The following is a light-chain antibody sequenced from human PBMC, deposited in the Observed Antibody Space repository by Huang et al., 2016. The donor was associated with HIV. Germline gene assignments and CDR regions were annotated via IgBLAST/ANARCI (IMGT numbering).Light chain of an antibody. Sequence: DIVMVQSPVSLSVTPGEAASITCRSSQSLLHSNGHNYLDWYRQKPGQSTQLLIYLASTRAAGVPDRFSGSGSGTDSTLKINRVEADDVGVYYCMQGLQSWTFGQGTKVEI. CDR1: QSLLHSNGHNY. V-gene: IGKV2-28*01. CDR3: MQGLQSWT. J-gene: IGKJ1*01. CDR2: LAS.